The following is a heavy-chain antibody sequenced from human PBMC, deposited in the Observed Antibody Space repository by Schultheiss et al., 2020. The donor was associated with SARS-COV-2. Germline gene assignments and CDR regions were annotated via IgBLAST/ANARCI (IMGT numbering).Heavy chain of an antibody. CDR1: GYTFTGYY. Sequence: ASVKVSCKASGYTFTGYYMHWVRQAPGQGLEWMGIINPSGGSTSYAQKFQGRVTMTRDTSTSTVYMELSSLRSEDTAVYYCASNRYVDVLMVYALVYYYGMDVWGQGTTVTVSS. J-gene: IGHJ6*02. V-gene: IGHV1-46*01. D-gene: IGHD2-8*01. CDR3: ASNRYVDVLMVYALVYYYGMDV. CDR2: INPSGGST.